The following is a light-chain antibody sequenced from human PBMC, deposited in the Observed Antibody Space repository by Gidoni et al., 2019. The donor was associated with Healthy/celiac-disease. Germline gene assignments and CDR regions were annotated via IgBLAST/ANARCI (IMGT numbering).Light chain of an antibody. CDR3: QQRSNWKWT. CDR1: QSVSSY. J-gene: IGKJ1*01. Sequence: EIVFTQSPATLSLSPGDRATLSCRASQSVSSYLAWYQQKPGQAPRLLLYDASNRATGIPARFSGSGSGTDFTLTISSLEPEDFAVYYCQQRSNWKWTFGQGTRVEIK. CDR2: DAS. V-gene: IGKV3-11*01.